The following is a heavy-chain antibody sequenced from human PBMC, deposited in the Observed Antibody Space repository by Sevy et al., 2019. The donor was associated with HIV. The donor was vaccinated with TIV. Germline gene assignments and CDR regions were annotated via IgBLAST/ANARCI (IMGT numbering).Heavy chain of an antibody. D-gene: IGHD6-13*01. V-gene: IGHV1-8*02. J-gene: IGHJ6*02. CDR3: ARADLDSSTFFYYYGMDV. Sequence: ASVKVSCKASGYTFSGYDINWVRQATGQGLEWMGWMNPDSGRRGYAPKFQGRVTMTTNTSIDTAYMELRRLRSEDSAVYYCARADLDSSTFFYYYGMDVXGXGTTVTVSS. CDR1: GYTFSGYD. CDR2: MNPDSGRR.